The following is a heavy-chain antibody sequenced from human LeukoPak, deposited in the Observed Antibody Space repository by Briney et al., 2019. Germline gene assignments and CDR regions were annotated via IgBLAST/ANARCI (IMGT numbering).Heavy chain of an antibody. D-gene: IGHD4-11*01. CDR2: IYYSGST. J-gene: IGHJ4*02. Sequence: SETLSLTCAVYGGSFSGYYWSWIRQPPGKGLEWIGYIYYSGSTNYNPSLKSRVTISVDTSKNQFSLKLSSVTAADTAVYYCARRSYPDSNSFDYWGQGTLVTVSS. CDR1: GGSFSGYY. V-gene: IGHV4-59*08. CDR3: ARRSYPDSNSFDY.